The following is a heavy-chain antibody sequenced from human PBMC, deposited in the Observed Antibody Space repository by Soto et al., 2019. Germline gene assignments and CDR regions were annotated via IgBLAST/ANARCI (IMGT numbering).Heavy chain of an antibody. D-gene: IGHD3-16*01. Sequence: GGSLRLSCAGSRVTVTNNYMGWVRQAPGKRLEWVSVIYVNNNRYYADSVKGRFTISRDSSKNTVYLQMNSLRAEDTAVYFCARDYSVSGSYAPWFDPWGQGA. J-gene: IGHJ5*02. CDR1: RVTVTNNY. CDR2: IYVNNNR. V-gene: IGHV3-66*01. CDR3: ARDYSVSGSYAPWFDP.